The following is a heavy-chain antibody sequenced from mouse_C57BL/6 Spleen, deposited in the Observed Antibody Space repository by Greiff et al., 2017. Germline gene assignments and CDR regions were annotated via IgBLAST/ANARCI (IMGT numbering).Heavy chain of an antibody. CDR2: IHPNSGST. CDR1: GYTFTSYW. D-gene: IGHD2-1*01. V-gene: IGHV1-64*01. J-gene: IGHJ4*01. Sequence: QVQLQQPGAELVKPGASVKLSCKASGYTFTSYWMHWVKQRPGQGLEWIGMIHPNSGSTNYNEKFKSKATLTVDKSSSTAYMQLSSLTSEDSAVYYCASAGVYYGTYYYATDYWGQGTSVTVSS. CDR3: ASAGVYYGTYYYATDY.